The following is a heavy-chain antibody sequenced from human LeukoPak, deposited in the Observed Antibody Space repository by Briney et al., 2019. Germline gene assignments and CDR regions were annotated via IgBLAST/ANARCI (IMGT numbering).Heavy chain of an antibody. CDR2: VGST. CDR1: GGSISSGNDD. J-gene: IGHJ5*02. Sequence: SETLSLTCTVSGGSISSGNDDGSWIRQPAGKGLEWIGRVGSTNNNPSLKSRVTISVDTPKNQFSLKLSSVTAADTAVYYCARGGSGNYYRVRGDNWFDPWGQGTLVTVSS. V-gene: IGHV4-61*02. CDR3: ARGGSGNYYRVRGDNWFDP. D-gene: IGHD3-10*01.